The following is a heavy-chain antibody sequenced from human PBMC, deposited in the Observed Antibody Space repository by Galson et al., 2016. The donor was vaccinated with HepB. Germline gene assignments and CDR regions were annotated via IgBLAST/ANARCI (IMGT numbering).Heavy chain of an antibody. CDR2: IFSTGSS. CDR3: ARTGYCGGTTCRDS. J-gene: IGHJ4*02. V-gene: IGHV4-39*01. Sequence: ETLSLTCTVSGASIDSSTDYWGWVRHPPGKGLEWVGSIFSTGSSHYNPSPGSRVSLSLDTSKNRISLTLTSVTAGDTAVYYCARTGYCGGTTCRDSWGRGTLVTVSS. CDR1: GASIDSSTDY. D-gene: IGHD5-12*01.